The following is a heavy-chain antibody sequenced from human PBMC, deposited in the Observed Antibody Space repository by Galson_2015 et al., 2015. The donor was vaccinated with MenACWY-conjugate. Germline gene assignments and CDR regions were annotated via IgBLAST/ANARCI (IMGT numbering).Heavy chain of an antibody. J-gene: IGHJ4*02. CDR1: GFTFSDYY. V-gene: IGHV3-11*06. CDR3: ARNRDRGYQLLPDY. CDR2: VSSISKYT. D-gene: IGHD2-2*01. Sequence: SLRLSCAASGFTFSDYYMSWIRQAPGKGLEWVSYVSSISKYTNYADSVKGRFTISRDNAKNSLYLRMNSLRAEDTAVYYCARNRDRGYQLLPDYWGQGTLVTVSS.